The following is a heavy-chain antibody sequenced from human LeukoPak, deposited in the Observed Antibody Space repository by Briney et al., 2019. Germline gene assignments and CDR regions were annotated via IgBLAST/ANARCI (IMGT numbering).Heavy chain of an antibody. CDR1: GFTFSSYA. CDR2: ISGSGGST. J-gene: IGHJ4*02. D-gene: IGHD3-3*01. CDR3: AKVPAVRITIFGVSFDF. Sequence: GGSLRLSCAASGFTFSSYAMNWVRQAPGKGLEWVSAISGSGGSTYYADSVKGRFTISRDNSKNTLYLQMNSLRAEDTAVYYCAKVPAVRITIFGVSFDFWGQGTLATVSS. V-gene: IGHV3-23*01.